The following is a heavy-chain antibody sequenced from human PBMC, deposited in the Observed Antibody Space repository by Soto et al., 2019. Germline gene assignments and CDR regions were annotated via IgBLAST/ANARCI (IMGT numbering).Heavy chain of an antibody. Sequence: SETLSLTCTVSGGSISSSSYYWGWIRQPPGKGLEWIGSIYYSGSTYYNPSLKSRVTMTRDTSISTAYMELSRLRSDDTAVYYCARVGCSGGSCYSNNYYYGMDVWGQGTTVTVSS. CDR1: GGSISSSSYY. CDR2: IYYSGST. J-gene: IGHJ6*02. D-gene: IGHD2-15*01. CDR3: ARVGCSGGSCYSNNYYYGMDV. V-gene: IGHV4-39*02.